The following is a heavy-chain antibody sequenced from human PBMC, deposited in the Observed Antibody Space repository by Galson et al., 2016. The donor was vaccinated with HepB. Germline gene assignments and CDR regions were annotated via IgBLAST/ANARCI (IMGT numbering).Heavy chain of an antibody. Sequence: SVKVSCKASGYTFTTYDMHWVRQSPRQRLEWMGWISAGSGNTKFSENFQGRVTITRDTSARTHYMELSSLTSEDTAVYYCARDLIGNLDVWGQGTMVTVSS. V-gene: IGHV1-3*01. CDR1: GYTFTTYD. D-gene: IGHD3-16*02. CDR3: ARDLIGNLDV. CDR2: ISAGSGNT. J-gene: IGHJ6*02.